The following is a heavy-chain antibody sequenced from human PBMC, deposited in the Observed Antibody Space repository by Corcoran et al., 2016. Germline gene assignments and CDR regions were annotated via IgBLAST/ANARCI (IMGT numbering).Heavy chain of an antibody. CDR2: SYYSGST. CDR3: ASGYSSSGGHYYFDY. CDR1: GGSISSYY. D-gene: IGHD6-13*01. V-gene: IGHV4-59*01. J-gene: IGHJ4*02. Sequence: QVQLQESGPGLVKPSETLSLTCTVSGGSISSYYWSWIRQPPGKGLEWIGYSYYSGSTNYNPSLKSRVTISVDKSKNQFSMKLSSVNAADTAVYYGASGYSSSGGHYYFDYWGQGTLVTVSS.